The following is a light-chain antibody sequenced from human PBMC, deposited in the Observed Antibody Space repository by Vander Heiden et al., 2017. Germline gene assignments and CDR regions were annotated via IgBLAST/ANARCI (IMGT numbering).Light chain of an antibody. J-gene: IGKJ2*01. CDR3: QQYSSWPFN. CDR1: QSVHNN. Sequence: EIALTQFPGSLSLSLADRAALSCRASQSVHNNLAWFQQRPGQAPRLLIYGASSRATDVPDRFSASGSGTDFTLTINSLQSEDVASYYCQQYSSWPFNFGQGTKVEI. CDR2: GAS. V-gene: IGKV3D-15*01.